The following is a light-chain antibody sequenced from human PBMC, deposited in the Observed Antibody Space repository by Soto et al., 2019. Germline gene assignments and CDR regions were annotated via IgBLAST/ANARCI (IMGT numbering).Light chain of an antibody. CDR1: SSNIGAGFD. CDR2: GNS. Sequence: QSVLTQPPSVSGAPGQRVTISCTGSSSNIGAGFDVHWYQQLPGTAPKLLIYGNSNRPSGVPDRFSGSKSGSSASLAITGLQAEDEADYYCQSYDSSPVFGTGTTLTVL. J-gene: IGLJ1*01. V-gene: IGLV1-40*01. CDR3: QSYDSSPV.